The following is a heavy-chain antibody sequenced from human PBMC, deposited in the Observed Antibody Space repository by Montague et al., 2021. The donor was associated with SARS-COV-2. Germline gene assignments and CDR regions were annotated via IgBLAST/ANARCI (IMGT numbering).Heavy chain of an antibody. CDR1: GGSMINNY. CDR2: IYYTGST. CDR3: ARGGGRLQYSYYYGMDV. V-gene: IGHV4-59*01. J-gene: IGHJ6*02. Sequence: SETLSLTCSVSGGSMINNYWNWIRQPPGKGLEWMGYIYYTGSTDYNPSLESRATLSIDTSKNEFSLKLTSVTAADTAVYYCARGGGRLQYSYYYGMDVWGQGTTVTVSS. D-gene: IGHD5-12*01.